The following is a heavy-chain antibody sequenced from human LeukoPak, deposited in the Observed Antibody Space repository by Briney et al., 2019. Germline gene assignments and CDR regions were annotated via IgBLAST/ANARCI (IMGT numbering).Heavy chain of an antibody. CDR2: INARGDT. CDR3: ARGQVPAAPGYNWFDP. D-gene: IGHD2-2*01. CDR1: GWSFNDYY. J-gene: IGHJ5*02. Sequence: SETLSLTCAVYGWSFNDYYWNWIRQPPGKGREWIGEINARGDTNYNPSLKSRVTISVDTSKKQFSLRLTSMIAADTALYYCARGQVPAAPGYNWFDPWGQGTLVTVSP. V-gene: IGHV4-34*01.